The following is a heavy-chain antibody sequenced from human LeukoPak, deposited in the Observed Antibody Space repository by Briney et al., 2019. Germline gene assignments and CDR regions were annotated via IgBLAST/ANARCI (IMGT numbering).Heavy chain of an antibody. CDR1: GFTFSSYE. CDR2: IYYSGST. J-gene: IGHJ4*02. CDR3: AGGEPGIAEN. D-gene: IGHD6-13*01. Sequence: GSLRLSCAASGFTFSSYEMNWVRQPPGKGLEWIGSIYYSGSTYYNPSLKSRVTISVDTSKNQFSLKLSSVTAADTAVYYCAGGEPGIAENWGQGTLVTVSS. V-gene: IGHV4-39*07.